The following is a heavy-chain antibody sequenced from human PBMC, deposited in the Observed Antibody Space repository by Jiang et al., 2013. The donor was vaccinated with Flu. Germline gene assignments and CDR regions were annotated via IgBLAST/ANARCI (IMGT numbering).Heavy chain of an antibody. Sequence: LVESGGGVVQPGTSPETLLCSLWTHLQWLWHALGPPGSQARGLEWVAGISHDGSDKYHADSVRGRFTISRDNSKNALYLQMKSLRGEDTALYYCAKEAAVGRIVGATIFYGMDVWGQGTTVTVSS. CDR3: AKEAAVGRIVGATIFYGMDV. CDR1: THLQWLW. V-gene: IGHV3-30*18. D-gene: IGHD1-26*01. CDR2: ISHDGSDK. J-gene: IGHJ6*02.